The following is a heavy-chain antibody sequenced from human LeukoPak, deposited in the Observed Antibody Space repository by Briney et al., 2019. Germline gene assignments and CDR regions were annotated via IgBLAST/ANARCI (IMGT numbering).Heavy chain of an antibody. V-gene: IGHV3-74*01. J-gene: IGHJ4*02. CDR2: ITGDGGAT. CDR1: GFTFSSYW. CDR3: ARDHSAEQHYYDSSAYYPDY. Sequence: PGGSLRLSCAASGFTFSSYWMHWVRQAPGKGLVWVSRITGDGGATDYAESVKGRFTISRDNAKNTLYLEMNSLRAEDTAVYYCARDHSAEQHYYDSSAYYPDYWGQGTLVTVSS. D-gene: IGHD3-22*01.